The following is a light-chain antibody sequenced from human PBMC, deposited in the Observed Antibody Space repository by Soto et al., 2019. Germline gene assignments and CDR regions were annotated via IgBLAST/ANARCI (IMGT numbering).Light chain of an antibody. V-gene: IGKV3-20*01. CDR1: QSVSSSS. CDR2: EAS. J-gene: IGKJ1*01. CDR3: QQYRT. Sequence: DIVLTQSPGTLSLSPGERATLSCRASQSVSSSSLAWYQQNPGQAPRLLIYEASSRATGIPDRFSGSGSGTDFTLTIRRLEPEDFAVYYCQQYRTFGQGTKVDIK.